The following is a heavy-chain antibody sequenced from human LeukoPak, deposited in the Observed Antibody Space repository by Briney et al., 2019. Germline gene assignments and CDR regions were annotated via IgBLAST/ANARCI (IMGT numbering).Heavy chain of an antibody. CDR2: INHSGST. V-gene: IGHV4-34*01. Sequence: SETLSLTCAVYGGSFSGYYWSWIRQPPGKGLEWIGEINHSGSTNYNPSLKSRVTISVDTCKNQFSLKLSSVTAADTAVYYCARSNMVRGVRALDYWGQGTLVTVSS. J-gene: IGHJ4*02. CDR3: ARSNMVRGVRALDY. CDR1: GGSFSGYY. D-gene: IGHD3-10*01.